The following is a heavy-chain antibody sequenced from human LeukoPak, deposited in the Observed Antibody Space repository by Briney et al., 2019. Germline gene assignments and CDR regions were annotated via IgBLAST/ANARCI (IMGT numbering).Heavy chain of an antibody. J-gene: IGHJ4*02. CDR3: ARDKSLRFLEWLPSDSLDY. D-gene: IGHD3-3*01. V-gene: IGHV3-21*01. Sequence: PGGSLRLSCAASGFTFDDYGMSWVRQAPGKGLEWVSSISSSSSYIYYADSVKGRFTISRDNAKNSLYLQMNSLRAEDTAVYYCARDKSLRFLEWLPSDSLDYWGQGTLVTVSS. CDR1: GFTFDDYG. CDR2: ISSSSSYI.